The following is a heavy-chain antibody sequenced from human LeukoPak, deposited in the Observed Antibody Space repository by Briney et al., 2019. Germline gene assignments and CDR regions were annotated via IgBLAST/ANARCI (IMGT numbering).Heavy chain of an antibody. CDR3: PLELGEGFAY. V-gene: IGHV3-48*01. CDR1: GFTFSTYS. CDR2: ISSSSTTI. J-gene: IGHJ4*02. Sequence: GGSLRLSCAASGFTFSTYSMNWVRHAPGKGLEWISYISSSSTTIYYADSVKGRFTISRDNAKNSLYLQMNSLRAEDTAVYYCPLELGEGFAYWGQGTLVTVSS. D-gene: IGHD1-7*01.